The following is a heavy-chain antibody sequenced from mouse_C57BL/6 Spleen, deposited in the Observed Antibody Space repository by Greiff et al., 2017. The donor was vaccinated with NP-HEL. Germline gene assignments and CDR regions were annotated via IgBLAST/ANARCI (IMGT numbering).Heavy chain of an antibody. V-gene: IGHV5-6*01. D-gene: IGHD1-1*01. CDR1: GFTFSSYG. Sequence: EVKLVESGGDLVKPGGSLKLSCAASGFTFSSYGMSWVRQTPDKRLEWVATISSGGSYTYYPDSVKGRFTISRDNAKNTLYLQMSSLKSEDTAMYYCASPITTVVAPYAMDYWDQGTSVTVSS. J-gene: IGHJ4*01. CDR3: ASPITTVVAPYAMDY. CDR2: ISSGGSYT.